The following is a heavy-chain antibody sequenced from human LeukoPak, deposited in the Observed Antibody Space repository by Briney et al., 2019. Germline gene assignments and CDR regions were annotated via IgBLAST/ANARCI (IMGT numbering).Heavy chain of an antibody. CDR3: ARSLSSGWDLDY. Sequence: GGSLRLSCAASGFTFSSYAMHWVRQAPGKGPEWVAVISYDGSNKYYADSVKGRFTISRDNSKNTLYLQMNSLRAEDTAAYYCARSLSSGWDLDYWGQGTLVTVSS. D-gene: IGHD6-19*01. CDR1: GFTFSSYA. CDR2: ISYDGSNK. V-gene: IGHV3-30*04. J-gene: IGHJ4*02.